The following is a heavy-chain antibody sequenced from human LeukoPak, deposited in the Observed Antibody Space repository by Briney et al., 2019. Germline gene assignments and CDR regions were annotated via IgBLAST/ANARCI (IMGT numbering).Heavy chain of an antibody. Sequence: KPSETLSLTCTVSGGSISSSSYYWGWIRQPPGKGLEWIGSIYYSGSTNYNPSLKSRVTISVDTSKNQFSLKLSSVTAADTAVYYCASSSWRGYYYYYMDVWGKGTTVTVSS. CDR1: GGSISSSSYY. D-gene: IGHD3-10*01. CDR3: ASSSWRGYYYYYMDV. CDR2: IYYSGST. V-gene: IGHV4-39*07. J-gene: IGHJ6*03.